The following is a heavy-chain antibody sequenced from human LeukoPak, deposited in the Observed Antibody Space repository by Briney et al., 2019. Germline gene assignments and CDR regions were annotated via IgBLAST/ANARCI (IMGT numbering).Heavy chain of an antibody. V-gene: IGHV1-46*01. CDR2: INPSGGST. CDR3: AKSTHSGTYSSASH. CDR1: GYTFTGYY. Sequence: VASVKVSCKASGYTFTGYYMHWVRQAPGQGLEWMGIINPSGGSTSYAQKFQGRVTMTRDMSTSTVYMELSSLRSEDTAVYYCAKSTHSGTYSSASHWGQGTLVTVSS. D-gene: IGHD1-26*01. J-gene: IGHJ4*02.